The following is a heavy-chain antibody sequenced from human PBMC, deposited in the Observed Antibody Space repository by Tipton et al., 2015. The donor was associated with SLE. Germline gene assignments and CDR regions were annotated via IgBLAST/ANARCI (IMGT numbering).Heavy chain of an antibody. V-gene: IGHV4-39*07. CDR2: IYYTGNT. J-gene: IGHJ6*02. CDR1: GGSISSSSYY. CDR3: ARPSFYGMDV. Sequence: TLSLTCTVSGGSISSSSYYWGWIRQPPGKGLEWIGSIYYTGNTYYNPSLKSRVTISVDTSKNQFSLRLNSVTAADTAVYYCARPSFYGMDVWGQGTTVTVSS. D-gene: IGHD2-2*01.